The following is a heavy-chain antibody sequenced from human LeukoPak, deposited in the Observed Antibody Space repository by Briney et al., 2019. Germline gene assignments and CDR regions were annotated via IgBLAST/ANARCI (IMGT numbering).Heavy chain of an antibody. CDR3: ARVLLWFGELWKVSWLDP. CDR1: GGSISSSSYY. Sequence: SETLSLTCTVSGGSISSSSYYWGWIRQPPGKGLEWIGSIYYSGSTYYNPSLKSRVTISVDTSKNQFSLKLSSVTAADTAVYYCARVLLWFGELWKVSWLDPWGQGTLVTVSS. V-gene: IGHV4-39*01. CDR2: IYYSGST. D-gene: IGHD3-10*01. J-gene: IGHJ5*02.